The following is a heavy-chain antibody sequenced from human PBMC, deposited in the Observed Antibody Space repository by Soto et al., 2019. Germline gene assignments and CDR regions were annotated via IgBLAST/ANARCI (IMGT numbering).Heavy chain of an antibody. D-gene: IGHD1-26*01. V-gene: IGHV5-51*03. J-gene: IGHJ6*02. CDR2: VYPDDSDT. CDR1: GYDFNIYW. CDR3: ARLVDGNSPVGGLDV. Sequence: EVQLVQSGAEVKKPGESLMVSCTASGYDFNIYWIGWVRQLPGKGLEWMGVVYPDDSDTIYSPSFQGLGTISVYKSISSAALRWSSRKPSNTSMYYYARLVDGNSPVGGLDVWGQGTTVIVSS.